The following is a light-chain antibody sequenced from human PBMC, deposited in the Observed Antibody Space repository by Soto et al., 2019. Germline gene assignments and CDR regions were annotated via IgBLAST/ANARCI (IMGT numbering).Light chain of an antibody. V-gene: IGKV3-20*01. Sequence: EIVLTQSPGTLSLSTGERGTLSCRASQSISSNYLAWYQQKPGQAPRLLIHGASIRAAGIPDRFSGSGSGTDFTLTISSLDPEDFAVYYCQQYAGSTFTFGPGTTLDVK. CDR2: GAS. CDR1: QSISSNY. CDR3: QQYAGSTFT. J-gene: IGKJ3*01.